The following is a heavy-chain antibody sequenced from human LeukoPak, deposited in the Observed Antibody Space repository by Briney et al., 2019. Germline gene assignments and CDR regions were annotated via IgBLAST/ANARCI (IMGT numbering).Heavy chain of an antibody. CDR3: ARGPFGYSYGRWGY. CDR2: INHSGST. D-gene: IGHD5-18*01. V-gene: IGHV4-34*01. J-gene: IGHJ4*02. CDR1: GGSFSGYY. Sequence: PSETLSLTCAVYGGSFSGYYWSWIRQPPGKGLEWIGEINHSGSTNYSPSLKSRVTISVDTSKNQFSLKLSSVTAADTAVYYCARGPFGYSYGRWGYWGQGTLVTVSS.